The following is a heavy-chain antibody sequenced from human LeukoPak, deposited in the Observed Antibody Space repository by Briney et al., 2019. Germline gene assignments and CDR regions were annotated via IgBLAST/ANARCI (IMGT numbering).Heavy chain of an antibody. V-gene: IGHV4-34*01. CDR2: INHSGST. Sequence: SETLSLTCAVYGGSFSGYYWSWIRQPPGKGLEWIGEINHSGSTNYNPSLKSRVTISVDTSKNQFSLKLSSVTAADTALYYCTRGLGSITMVRGVPYYFDYWGQGTLVTVSS. CDR1: GGSFSGYY. D-gene: IGHD3-10*01. CDR3: TRGLGSITMVRGVPYYFDY. J-gene: IGHJ4*02.